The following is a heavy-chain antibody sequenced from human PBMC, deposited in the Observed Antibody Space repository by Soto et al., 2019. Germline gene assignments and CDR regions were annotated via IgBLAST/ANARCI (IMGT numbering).Heavy chain of an antibody. CDR3: ARHVPVPGTRGFDF. J-gene: IGHJ4*01. CDR2: IFSSGNT. D-gene: IGHD6-19*01. V-gene: IGHV4-4*02. CDR1: GGSISSKYW. Sequence: PSETLSLTCAVSGGSISSKYWWSWVRPPPGKGLEWIGEIFSSGNTNYNPSLRSRVALSVDQSKNQFSLDLRSVTAADTAVYYCARHVPVPGTRGFDFWGQGTLVTVSS.